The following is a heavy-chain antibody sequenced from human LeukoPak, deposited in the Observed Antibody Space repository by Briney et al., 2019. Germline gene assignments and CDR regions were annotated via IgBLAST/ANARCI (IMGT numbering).Heavy chain of an antibody. V-gene: IGHV1-2*02. Sequence: ASVKVSCKASGYTFTAYYLQWVRLAPGQGLEWMGWINPNSGGTEYAKRFQGRVTMTRDTSISTSYMELSRLRSDHTPFYYFARDHCNANSYYEDYYNGLDVWGQGTTVTVSS. J-gene: IGHJ6*02. CDR3: ARDHCNANSYYEDYYNGLDV. D-gene: IGHD3-22*01. CDR1: GYTFTAYY. CDR2: INPNSGGT.